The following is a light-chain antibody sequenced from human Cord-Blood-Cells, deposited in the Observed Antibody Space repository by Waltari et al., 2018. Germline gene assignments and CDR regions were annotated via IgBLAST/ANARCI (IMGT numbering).Light chain of an antibody. V-gene: IGKV3-20*01. CDR3: QQYGSSPT. CDR1: QSVSSSY. Sequence: SPGTLSLSPGERATLSCRASQSVSSSYLAWYQQKPGQAPRLLIYGASSRATGIPDRFSGSGSGTDFTLTISRLEPEDFAVYYCQQYGSSPTFGGGTKVEIK. J-gene: IGKJ4*01. CDR2: GAS.